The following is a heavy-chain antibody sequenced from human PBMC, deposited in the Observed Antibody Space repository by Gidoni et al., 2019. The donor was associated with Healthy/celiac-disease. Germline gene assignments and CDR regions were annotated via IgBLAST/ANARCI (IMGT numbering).Heavy chain of an antibody. CDR2: INPSGGST. D-gene: IGHD4-17*01. V-gene: IGHV1-46*01. CDR1: GSNFPSYY. Sequence: QVQLVQSGAEVQKPGASVKVSCKASGSNFPSYYMQWVRQAPGQGLEWMGIINPSGGSTSYAQKFQGRVTMTRDTSTSTVYMELSSLRSEDTAVYYCARGMTTVTPYNWFDPWGQGTLVTVSS. J-gene: IGHJ5*02. CDR3: ARGMTTVTPYNWFDP.